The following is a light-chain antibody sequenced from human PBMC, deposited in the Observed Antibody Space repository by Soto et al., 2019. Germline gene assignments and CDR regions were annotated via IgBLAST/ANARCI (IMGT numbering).Light chain of an antibody. Sequence: DIPMTQSPSTLSASVEDSVTITCWASQNLRDWLAWYQQKPGKAPKLLIYAASSLQSWVPSRFSGSGSGTDFTLTISSLQPEDFATYYCQQSYSTPLTFGGGTKVDI. V-gene: IGKV1-39*01. CDR2: AAS. CDR3: QQSYSTPLT. J-gene: IGKJ4*01. CDR1: QNLRDW.